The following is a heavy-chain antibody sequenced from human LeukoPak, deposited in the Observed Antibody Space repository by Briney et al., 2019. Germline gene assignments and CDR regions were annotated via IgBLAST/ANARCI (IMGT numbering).Heavy chain of an antibody. D-gene: IGHD4-11*01. J-gene: IGHJ6*03. CDR1: GGSISSIDYY. CDR3: ARGATYGNYVFAYSYYYMDV. V-gene: IGHV4-39*01. Sequence: SETLSLTCTVSGGSISSIDYYWGWIRQPPGKGLEGIGSIYYTGTTFYNPSLKSRVTMSVDTSKNQFSLKLSSVTAADTAVYYCARGATYGNYVFAYSYYYMDVWGKGTTVTVSS. CDR2: IYYTGTT.